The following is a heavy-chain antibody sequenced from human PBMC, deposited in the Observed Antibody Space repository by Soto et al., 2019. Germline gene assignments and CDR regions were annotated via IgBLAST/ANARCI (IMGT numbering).Heavy chain of an antibody. Sequence: DGERRVSQAPGKGLEWVAVISYDGSNKYYADSVKGRFTISRDNSKNTLYLQMNSLRAEVTVVYYCAKSNFGYPTGFCGQGTLVSVSS. J-gene: IGHJ4*02. D-gene: IGHD5-12*01. CDR1: DG. CDR2: ISYDGSNK. CDR3: AKSNFGYPTGF. V-gene: IGHV3-30*18.